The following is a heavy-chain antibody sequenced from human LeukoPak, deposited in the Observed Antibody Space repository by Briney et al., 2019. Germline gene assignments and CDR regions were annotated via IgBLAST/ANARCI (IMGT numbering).Heavy chain of an antibody. Sequence: RASVKVSCKASGYTFTGYYMHWVRQAPGQGLEWMGWINPNSGGTNYAQKFQGRVTMTRDTSISTAYMELSRLRSDDTAVYYRAYLGYCSGGSCNWGQGTLVTVSS. CDR1: GYTFTGYY. J-gene: IGHJ4*02. D-gene: IGHD2-15*01. CDR3: AYLGYCSGGSCN. CDR2: INPNSGGT. V-gene: IGHV1-2*02.